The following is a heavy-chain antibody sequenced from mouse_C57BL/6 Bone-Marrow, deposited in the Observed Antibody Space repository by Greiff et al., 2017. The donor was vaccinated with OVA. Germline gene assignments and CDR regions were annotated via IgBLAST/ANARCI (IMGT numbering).Heavy chain of an antibody. V-gene: IGHV3-6*01. CDR1: GYSITSGYY. CDR3: AREPYDYDGGDYYYAMDY. D-gene: IGHD2-4*01. CDR2: ISYDGSN. Sequence: ESGPGLVKPSQSLSLTCSVTGYSITSGYYWNWIRQFPGNKLEWMGYISYDGSNNYNPSLKNRISITRDTSKNQFFLKLNSVTTEDTATYYCAREPYDYDGGDYYYAMDYWGQGTSVTVSS. J-gene: IGHJ4*01.